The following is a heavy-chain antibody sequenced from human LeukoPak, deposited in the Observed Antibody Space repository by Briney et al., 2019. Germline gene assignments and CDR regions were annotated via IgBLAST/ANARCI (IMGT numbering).Heavy chain of an antibody. CDR2: IYLSGST. Sequence: SETLSLTCAVSGGSISSGGYSWSWIRQPPGKGLEWIGYIYLSGSTYYNPSLKSRVTISVDRSKNQFSLKLSSVTAADTAVYYCARGVEMASFYFDYWGQGTLVTVSS. J-gene: IGHJ4*02. CDR1: GGSISSGGYS. D-gene: IGHD5-24*01. CDR3: ARGVEMASFYFDY. V-gene: IGHV4-30-2*01.